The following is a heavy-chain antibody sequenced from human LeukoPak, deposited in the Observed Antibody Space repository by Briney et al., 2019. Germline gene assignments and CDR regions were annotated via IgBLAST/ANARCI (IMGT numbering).Heavy chain of an antibody. Sequence: ASVKVSCKASRYTFSNYAMHWVRQAPGQRLEWMGWINAGNGNTRYSQEFKGRVTITRDTSASTVYMELSSLRSEDMAVYFCARSLGMGATLDYWGRGTLVTVSS. CDR3: ARSLGMGATLDY. D-gene: IGHD1-26*01. CDR2: INAGNGNT. J-gene: IGHJ4*02. CDR1: RYTFSNYA. V-gene: IGHV1-3*03.